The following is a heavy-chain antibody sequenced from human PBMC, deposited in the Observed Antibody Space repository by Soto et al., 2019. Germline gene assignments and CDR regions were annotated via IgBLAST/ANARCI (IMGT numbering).Heavy chain of an antibody. CDR2: LKSKSDGGTT. CDR1: AFSLRNAW. V-gene: IGHV3-15*01. D-gene: IGHD5-12*01. Sequence: PGGSLLLACASCAFSLRNAWMTWVRQAPGMGLESVALLKSKSDGGTTDYAAPVKGRFTISRYDLQKTVYLEMNSLKTEDTAVYYCTSDRRLHRWFDPWGQGTLVTVS. J-gene: IGHJ5*02. CDR3: TSDRRLHRWFDP.